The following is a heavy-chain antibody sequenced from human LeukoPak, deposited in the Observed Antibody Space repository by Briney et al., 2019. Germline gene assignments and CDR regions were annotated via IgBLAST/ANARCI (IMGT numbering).Heavy chain of an antibody. CDR2: IYYSGST. V-gene: IGHV4-30-4*02. CDR1: SGSISRGDYY. Sequence: SDTMSLLCTLSSGSISRGDYYWSWIRKPPGKGLDWTGDIYYSGSTYYNPSLKSRVTISVDTSKNQFSLKLSSVTAADTAVYYCARVITMTHAGDYYYGMDVWGQGTTVTVSS. J-gene: IGHJ6*02. D-gene: IGHD3-22*01. CDR3: ARVITMTHAGDYYYGMDV.